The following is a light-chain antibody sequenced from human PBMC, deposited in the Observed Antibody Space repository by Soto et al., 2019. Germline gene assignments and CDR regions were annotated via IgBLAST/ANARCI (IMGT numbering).Light chain of an antibody. CDR2: GAS. V-gene: IGKV3-15*01. CDR3: QQYIQKWT. CDR1: QSVSNN. J-gene: IGKJ1*01. Sequence: KLISQSPASLSVSPGEGAPPSCRASQSVSNNLAWYQQKPGQAPRLLIYGASTRATGIPARFSGSGSATEFTLTISSLQSEDFAVYYCQQYIQKWTFGQGTKVDIK.